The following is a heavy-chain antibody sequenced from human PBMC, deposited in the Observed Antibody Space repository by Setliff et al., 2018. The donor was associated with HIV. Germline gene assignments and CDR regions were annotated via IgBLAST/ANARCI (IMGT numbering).Heavy chain of an antibody. V-gene: IGHV4-4*09. CDR3: ARKDWTVAALEY. D-gene: IGHD1-1*01. Sequence: ETLSLTCTVSGGSITRYYWSWIRQSPGKGLEWIGYIYISGSTDYSPSLKSRVTISADTSKNQVSLKLTSVTAADSAVYYCARKDWTVAALEYWGQGTLVTVSS. CDR2: IYISGST. CDR1: GGSITRYY. J-gene: IGHJ4*02.